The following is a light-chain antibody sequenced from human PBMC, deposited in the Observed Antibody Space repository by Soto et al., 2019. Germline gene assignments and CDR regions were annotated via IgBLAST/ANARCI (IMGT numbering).Light chain of an antibody. CDR2: AAS. Sequence: DIQMTQSPSSLSASIGDRVTISCRASQGISNDLAWYQQKPGKVPYLLIYAASTSHSGVPSRFRGSGSGTDFTLTISSVQPEDVATYYCQNYSSAPRTFGQGTKVDIK. CDR3: QNYSSAPRT. J-gene: IGKJ1*01. CDR1: QGISND. V-gene: IGKV1-27*01.